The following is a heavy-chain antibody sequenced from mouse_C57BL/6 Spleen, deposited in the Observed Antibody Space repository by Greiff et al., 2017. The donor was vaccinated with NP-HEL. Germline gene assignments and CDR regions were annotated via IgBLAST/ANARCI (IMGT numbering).Heavy chain of an antibody. V-gene: IGHV1-69*01. Sequence: QVQLQQPGAELVMPGASVKLSCKASGYTFTSYWMHWVKQRPGQGLEWIGEIYPSDSYTNYNQKFKGKSTLTVDKSSSTAYMQLSSLTSEDSAVYYCAGYSKESSFAYWGQGTLVTVSA. CDR1: GYTFTSYW. CDR2: IYPSDSYT. D-gene: IGHD2-5*01. CDR3: AGYSKESSFAY. J-gene: IGHJ3*01.